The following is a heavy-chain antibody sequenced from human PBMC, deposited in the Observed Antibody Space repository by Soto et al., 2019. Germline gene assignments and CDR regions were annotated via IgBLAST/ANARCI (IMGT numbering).Heavy chain of an antibody. D-gene: IGHD3-16*01. V-gene: IGHV1-18*01. CDR2: ISTYNGNT. CDR1: GYSFTNYG. CDR3: ARDAYPDFRLPAY. Sequence: ASVKVSCKASGYSFTNYGISWVRQAPGQGLEWMGWISTYNGNTNYAQKFQGRVTMTTETSTSTAYMELRSLRSDDTAVYYCARDAYPDFRLPAYWGQGALVTVSS. J-gene: IGHJ4*02.